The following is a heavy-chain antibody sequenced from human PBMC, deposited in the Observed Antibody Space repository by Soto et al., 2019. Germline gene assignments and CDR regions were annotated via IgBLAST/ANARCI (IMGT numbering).Heavy chain of an antibody. J-gene: IGHJ4*02. D-gene: IGHD6-13*01. Sequence: HPGGSLRLSCAASGFTFSSYAMHWVRQAPGKGLEWVAVISYDGSNKYYADSVKGRFTISRDNSKNTLYLQMNSLRAEDTAVYYCARGAAAAGTNRVNFDYWGQGTLVTVSS. CDR1: GFTFSSYA. CDR3: ARGAAAAGTNRVNFDY. CDR2: ISYDGSNK. V-gene: IGHV3-30-3*01.